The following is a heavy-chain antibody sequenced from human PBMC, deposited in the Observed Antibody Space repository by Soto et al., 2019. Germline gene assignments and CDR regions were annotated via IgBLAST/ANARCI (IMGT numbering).Heavy chain of an antibody. J-gene: IGHJ3*02. CDR1: GFTFSDYY. CDR2: ISSSSSYT. V-gene: IGHV3-11*06. Sequence: AGSLRLSCAASGFTFSDYYMSWIRQAPGKGLKWVSYISSSSSYTNYADSVKGRFTISRDNAKNSLYLQMNSLRAEDTAVYYCARALHYYDSSGYRPGAFDIWGQGTMVTVSS. D-gene: IGHD3-22*01. CDR3: ARALHYYDSSGYRPGAFDI.